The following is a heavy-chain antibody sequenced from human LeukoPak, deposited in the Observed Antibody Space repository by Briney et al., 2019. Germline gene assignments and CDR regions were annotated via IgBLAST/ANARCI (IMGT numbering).Heavy chain of an antibody. CDR2: IKEDGSEK. Sequence: TGGSLRLSCAASGFTFSSYSMNWVRQAPGKGLEWVGNIKEDGSEKYYVDSVKGRFTISRDNAKNSLYLLMSSLRGEDTAVYYCARYCSGGSCYDRWGQGTLVTVSS. CDR1: GFTFSSYS. J-gene: IGHJ5*02. CDR3: ARYCSGGSCYDR. V-gene: IGHV3-7*01. D-gene: IGHD2-15*01.